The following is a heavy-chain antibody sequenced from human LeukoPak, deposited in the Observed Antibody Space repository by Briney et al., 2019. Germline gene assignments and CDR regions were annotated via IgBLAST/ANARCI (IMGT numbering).Heavy chain of an antibody. CDR1: GFTFSDSY. D-gene: IGHD2-15*01. CDR2: ISSSSTYT. Sequence: GGSLRLSCAASGFTFSDSYMSWIRQAPGKGLEWVSYISSSSTYTEYAGSVKGRFTISRDNAKNSLYLQMNSLRAEDTAVYYCARDLAGYCSGASCYPPDYWGQGTLVTVSS. J-gene: IGHJ4*02. CDR3: ARDLAGYCSGASCYPPDY. V-gene: IGHV3-11*06.